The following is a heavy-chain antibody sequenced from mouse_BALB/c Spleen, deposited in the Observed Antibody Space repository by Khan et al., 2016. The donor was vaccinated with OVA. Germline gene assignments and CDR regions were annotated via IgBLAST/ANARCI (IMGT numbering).Heavy chain of an antibody. CDR3: ASDLTGSFAY. CDR1: GFTFSSYS. V-gene: IGHV5-6*01. J-gene: IGHJ3*01. Sequence: EVQLLETGGDLVKPGGSLKLSCAASGFTFSSYSMSWVRQTPDKRLEWVATISSGGDYTYYPDNVKGRFTISRDNAKNTLYLQMSSLKSEDTAMYYCASDLTGSFAYWGQGTLVTVSA. CDR2: ISSGGDYT. D-gene: IGHD4-1*01.